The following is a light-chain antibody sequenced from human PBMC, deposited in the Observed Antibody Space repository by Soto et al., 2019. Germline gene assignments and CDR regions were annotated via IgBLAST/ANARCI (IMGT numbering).Light chain of an antibody. J-gene: IGLJ1*01. CDR3: SSYTTSSTRV. V-gene: IGLV2-14*01. CDR1: SSDIGIYKY. CDR2: EVT. Sequence: QSALTQPASVSGSPGQSIAISCTGSSSDIGIYKYVSWYQQHPGKVPKLIIYEVTNRPSGVSNRFSGSKSGYTASLTISGLQAEDEADYYCSSYTTSSTRVFGPGTKLTVL.